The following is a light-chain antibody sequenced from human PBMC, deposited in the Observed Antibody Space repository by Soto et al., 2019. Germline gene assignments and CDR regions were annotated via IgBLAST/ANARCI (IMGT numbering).Light chain of an antibody. CDR2: GAS. J-gene: IGKJ1*01. Sequence: EIVMTQSPATLSVSPGERATLSCRASQSVSSNLAWYQQKPGQAPRLLIYGASTRATGIPARFSGSGSGTEFTLTISSLQPDDFATYYCQQYNSYLWTFGQGTKVDNK. V-gene: IGKV3-15*01. CDR3: QQYNSYLWT. CDR1: QSVSSN.